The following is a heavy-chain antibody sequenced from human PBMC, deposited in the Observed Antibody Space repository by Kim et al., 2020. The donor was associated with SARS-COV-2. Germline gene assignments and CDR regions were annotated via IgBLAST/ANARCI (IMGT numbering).Heavy chain of an antibody. Sequence: SETLSLTCTVSGGSISSSSFYWGWIRQPPGKGLEWIGSIYYSGSTYYNPSLKSRVTISIDTSKNQFSLKLSSVTAADTAVYYCARDDGGTFDIWGQGTMVTVSS. CDR3: ARDDGGTFDI. J-gene: IGHJ3*02. CDR1: GGSISSSSFY. V-gene: IGHV4-39*07. CDR2: IYYSGST.